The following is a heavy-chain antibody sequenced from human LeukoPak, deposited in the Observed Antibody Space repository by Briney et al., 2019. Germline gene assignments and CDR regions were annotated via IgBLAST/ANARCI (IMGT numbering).Heavy chain of an antibody. CDR2: TYYGSKWYN. J-gene: IGHJ4*02. CDR1: GDSVSSNSAA. V-gene: IGHV6-1*01. D-gene: IGHD6-13*01. CDR3: ARAKGRSPLFDY. Sequence: SQTLSLTCAISGDSVSSNSAAWNWIRQSPSRGLEWLGRTYYGSKWYNDYAVSVKGRIAINPDTSKNQFSLQLNSVTPEDTAVYYCARAKGRSPLFDYWGQGTLVTVSS.